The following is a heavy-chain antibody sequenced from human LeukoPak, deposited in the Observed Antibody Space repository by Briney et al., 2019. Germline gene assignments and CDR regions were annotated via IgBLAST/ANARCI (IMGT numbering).Heavy chain of an antibody. D-gene: IGHD2-2*01. CDR1: GYTFTGYY. CDR3: AKGDIVVVPAAIYYYYYMDV. Sequence: ASVKVSRKASGYTFTGYYMHWVRQAPGQGLEWMGWINPNSGGTNYAQKFQGRVTMTRDTSISTAYMELSRLRSDDTAVYYCAKGDIVVVPAAIYYYYYMDVWGKGTTVTVSS. V-gene: IGHV1-2*02. CDR2: INPNSGGT. J-gene: IGHJ6*03.